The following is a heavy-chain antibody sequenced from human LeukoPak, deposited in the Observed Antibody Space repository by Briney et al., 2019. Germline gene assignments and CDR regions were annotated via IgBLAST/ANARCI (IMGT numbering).Heavy chain of an antibody. CDR2: IYYSGST. J-gene: IGHJ3*02. CDR3: AREGVLNYKAAFDI. D-gene: IGHD1-7*01. V-gene: IGHV4-59*12. Sequence: SSETLSLTCTVSGGSISSYYWSWIRQPPEKGLEWIGYIYYSGSTNYNPSLKSRVTISVDTSKNQFSLKLSSVTAADTAVYYCAREGVLNYKAAFDIWGQGTMVTVSS. CDR1: GGSISSYY.